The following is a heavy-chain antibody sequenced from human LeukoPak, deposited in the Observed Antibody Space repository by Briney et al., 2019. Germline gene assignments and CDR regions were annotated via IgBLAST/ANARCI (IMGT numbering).Heavy chain of an antibody. V-gene: IGHV1-18*04. Sequence: ASVKVSCKASGYTFTGYYMHWVRQAPGQGLEWMGWISAYNGNTNYAQKLQGRVTMTTDTSTSTAYMELRSLRSDDTAVYYCARGRGAIVGGTYYMDVWGKGTTVTVSS. J-gene: IGHJ6*03. CDR2: ISAYNGNT. CDR3: ARGRGAIVGGTYYMDV. CDR1: GYTFTGYY. D-gene: IGHD1-26*01.